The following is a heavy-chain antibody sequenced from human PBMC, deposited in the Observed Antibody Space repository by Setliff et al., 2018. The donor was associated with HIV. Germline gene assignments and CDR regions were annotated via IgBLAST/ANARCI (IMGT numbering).Heavy chain of an antibody. CDR2: IHPNSGGT. D-gene: IGHD2-21*01. CDR1: GYTFTAFY. V-gene: IGHV1-2*06. J-gene: IGHJ6*03. CDR3: VRNPHPTVVVPRDSHYYSMNI. Sequence: ASVKVSCKTSGYTFTAFYIHWVRQAPGQGLEWMGRIHPNSGGTASTQKFQGRVAMTRDTSISTAYMELRSLRPDDTAVYYCVRNPHPTVVVPRDSHYYSMNIWGKGTTVTVSS.